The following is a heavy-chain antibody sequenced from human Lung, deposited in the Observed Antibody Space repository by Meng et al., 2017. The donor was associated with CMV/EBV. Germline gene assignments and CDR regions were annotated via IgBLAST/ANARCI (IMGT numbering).Heavy chain of an antibody. CDR2: ISAYNGNT. CDR3: ASGSWVGAFDI. V-gene: IGHV1-18*01. D-gene: IGHD2-15*01. CDR1: GYTFTSYG. Sequence: ASXXVSCKASGYTFTSYGISWVRQAPGQGREWMGWISAYNGNTNYAQKLQGRVTMTTDTSTSTAYMELRSLRSDDTAVYYCASGSWVGAFDIWGQGAMVTVSS. J-gene: IGHJ3*02.